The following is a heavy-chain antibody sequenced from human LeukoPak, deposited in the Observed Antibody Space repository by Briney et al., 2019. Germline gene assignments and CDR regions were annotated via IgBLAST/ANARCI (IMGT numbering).Heavy chain of an antibody. Sequence: GASVKVSCKASGYTFTIYGISWVRQAPGQGLEWMGWISAYNGNTNYAQKLQGRVTMTTDTSTSTAYMELRSLRSDDTAVYYCARSRSGGTSRDAFDIWGQGTMVTVSS. D-gene: IGHD2-15*01. CDR1: GYTFTIYG. CDR2: ISAYNGNT. CDR3: ARSRSGGTSRDAFDI. V-gene: IGHV1-18*01. J-gene: IGHJ3*02.